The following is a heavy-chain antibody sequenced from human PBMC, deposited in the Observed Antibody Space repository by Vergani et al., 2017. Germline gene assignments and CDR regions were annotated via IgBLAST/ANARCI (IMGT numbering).Heavy chain of an antibody. CDR3: AKGCGVYIAGSGDY. CDR1: GFTFSSYA. D-gene: IGHD1-26*01. Sequence: EVQLLESGGGLVQPGGSLRLSCAASGFTFSSYAMSWVRQAPGKGLEWVSAISGSGGSTYYADSVKGRFTISRDNSKNTLYLQMNSLRAEDTAVYYVAKGCGVYIAGSGDYWGQGTLVTVSS. J-gene: IGHJ4*02. V-gene: IGHV3-23*01. CDR2: ISGSGGST.